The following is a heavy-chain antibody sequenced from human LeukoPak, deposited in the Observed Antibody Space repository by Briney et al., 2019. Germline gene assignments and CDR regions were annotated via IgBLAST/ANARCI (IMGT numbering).Heavy chain of an antibody. D-gene: IGHD6-13*01. V-gene: IGHV3-23*01. CDR2: ISGSGDST. CDR3: AKTRPLDSSSWSHGDY. J-gene: IGHJ4*02. CDR1: GFTFSSYA. Sequence: GGCLRLAGAASGFTFSSYAMSWVRQAPGKGLEWVSAISGSGDSTYYGDSVKGRFTISRDNSKNTLYLQMNSLRAEDTAVYYCAKTRPLDSSSWSHGDYWGQGTLVTVSS.